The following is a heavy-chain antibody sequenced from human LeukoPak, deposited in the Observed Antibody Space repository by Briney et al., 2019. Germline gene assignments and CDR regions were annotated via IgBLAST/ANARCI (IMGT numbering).Heavy chain of an antibody. D-gene: IGHD2-2*01. J-gene: IGHJ4*02. CDR1: GFIFNHYA. CDR2: ISGSGGST. CDR3: AKTAGSYCSRSNCYGDY. V-gene: IGHV3-23*01. Sequence: TGGSLRLSCAASGFIFNHYAMSWVRQAPGKGLECGSGISGSGGSTYYVESVKGRFTISRDNYKNTLHLQMNNLRAEDTAVYHCAKTAGSYCSRSNCYGDYWGQGTLVTVSS.